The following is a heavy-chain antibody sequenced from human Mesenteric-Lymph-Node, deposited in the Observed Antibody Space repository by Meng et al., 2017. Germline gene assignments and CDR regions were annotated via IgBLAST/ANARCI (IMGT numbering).Heavy chain of an antibody. CDR3: ARDSKTQYYYYGLDV. V-gene: IGHV3-11*04. CDR1: GFTFSDYY. J-gene: IGHJ6*02. CDR2: ISSSGSTI. Sequence: GESLKISCAASGFTFSDYYMSWIRQAPGKGLEWVSYISSSGSTIYYADSVKGRFTISRDNAKNSLYLQMNSLRAEDTAVYYCARDSKTQYYYYGLDVWGQGTTVTVSS.